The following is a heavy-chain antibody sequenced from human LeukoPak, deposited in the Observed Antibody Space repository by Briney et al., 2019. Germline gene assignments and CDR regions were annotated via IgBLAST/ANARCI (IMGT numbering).Heavy chain of an antibody. CDR3: AIEFDSTIVYYCYMDI. CDR1: GFTFSSYA. CDR2: ISGSGGST. Sequence: GGSLRLSCAASGFTFSSYAMSWVRQAPGKGLEWVSAISGSGGSTYYADSVKGRFTISRDNSKNTLYLQMNSLRAEDTAVYYCAIEFDSTIVYYCYMDIWGKGTTVSLSS. D-gene: IGHD2/OR15-2a*01. V-gene: IGHV3-23*01. J-gene: IGHJ6*03.